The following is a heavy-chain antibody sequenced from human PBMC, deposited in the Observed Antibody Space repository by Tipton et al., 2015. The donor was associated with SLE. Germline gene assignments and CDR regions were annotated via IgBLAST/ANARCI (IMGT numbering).Heavy chain of an antibody. Sequence: SLRLSCAASGFTFSSYAMSWVRQAPGKGLEWVANIKQDGSEKYYVDSVKGRFTISRDNAKNSLYLQMNSLRAEDTAVYYCHARPQGPYDAFDIWAKGQWSPSLQ. CDR1: GFTFSSYA. J-gene: IGHJ3*02. CDR3: HARPQGPYDAFDI. V-gene: IGHV3-7*01. CDR2: IKQDGSEK.